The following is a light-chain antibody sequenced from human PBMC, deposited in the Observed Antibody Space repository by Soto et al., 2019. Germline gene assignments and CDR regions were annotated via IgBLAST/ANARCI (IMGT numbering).Light chain of an antibody. CDR1: QGIYSR. V-gene: IGKV1-12*01. Sequence: DIQMTQSPSSLSASVGDTVAITCRASQGIYSRLAWYQQKPGKAPELLIYATSTLQNGVPSRFSGSGFGTDFTLSISSLQPEDSASYFCQQTDDFPLTFGGGTKGDIK. J-gene: IGKJ4*01. CDR3: QQTDDFPLT. CDR2: ATS.